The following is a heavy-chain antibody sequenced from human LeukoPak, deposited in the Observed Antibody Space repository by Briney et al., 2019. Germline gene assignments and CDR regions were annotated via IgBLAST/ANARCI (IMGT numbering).Heavy chain of an antibody. D-gene: IGHD3-10*01. CDR2: ISGSGGST. V-gene: IGHV3-23*01. CDR3: AKIGRGAFDY. J-gene: IGHJ4*02. Sequence: GGTLRLSCAASGFTFSSYGMSWVRQAPGKGLEWVSAISGSGGSTYYADSVKGRFTISRDNSKNTLYLQMNSLRAEDTAVYYCAKIGRGAFDYWGQGTLVTVSS. CDR1: GFTFSSYG.